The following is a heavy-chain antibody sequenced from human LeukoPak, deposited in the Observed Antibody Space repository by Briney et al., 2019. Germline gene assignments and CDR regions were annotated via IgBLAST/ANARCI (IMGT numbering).Heavy chain of an antibody. CDR3: AKDLELGPGRPFMDV. D-gene: IGHD1-7*01. CDR2: ISSSTTTI. CDR1: GFTFTSYS. Sequence: GGSLRLSCAASGFTFTSYSMNWVRQAPGKGLEWVSYISSSTTTIYYADSVKGRFTISRGNAKNSLYLQMNSLRAEDTAVYYCAKDLELGPGRPFMDVWGKGTTVTVSS. J-gene: IGHJ6*03. V-gene: IGHV3-48*01.